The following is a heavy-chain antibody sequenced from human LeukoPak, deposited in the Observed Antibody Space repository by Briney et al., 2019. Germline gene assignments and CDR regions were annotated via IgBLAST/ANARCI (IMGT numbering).Heavy chain of an antibody. Sequence: GGSLRLSCAASGFTFSSYWMHWVRQVPGKELMWVSRINNDGSSTSYADSVKGRFTISRDNAKNTLYLQMNSLGAEDTAVYYCARVAAAGTLDYWGQGSLVTVSS. CDR2: INNDGSST. D-gene: IGHD6-13*01. J-gene: IGHJ4*02. CDR1: GFTFSSYW. CDR3: ARVAAAGTLDY. V-gene: IGHV3-74*01.